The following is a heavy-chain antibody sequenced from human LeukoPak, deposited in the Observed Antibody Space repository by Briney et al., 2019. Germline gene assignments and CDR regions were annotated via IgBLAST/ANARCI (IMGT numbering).Heavy chain of an antibody. CDR3: ARFGVDYDMDV. CDR2: IHYSGKA. CDR1: GGSISGHY. D-gene: IGHD3-16*01. Sequence: SETLSLTCTVSGGSISGHYWTWVRQPPGEGLEWIGQIHYSGKADYNPSLRSRITISVDTSKNQMSLKVTSVTAADTAVYYCARFGVDYDMDVWGQGTMVIVSS. V-gene: IGHV4-59*11. J-gene: IGHJ6*02.